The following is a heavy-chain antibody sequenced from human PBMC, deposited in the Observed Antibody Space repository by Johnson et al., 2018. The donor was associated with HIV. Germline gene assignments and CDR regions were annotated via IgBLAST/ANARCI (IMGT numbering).Heavy chain of an antibody. D-gene: IGHD5-18*01. V-gene: IGHV3-30*03. CDR3: ARLPSGYNRDAFNI. CDR2: VSYNEDKK. CDR1: GFTFSNAW. J-gene: IGHJ3*02. Sequence: QVQLVESGGGLVKPGGSLRLSCAASGFTFSNAWMSWVRQAPGTGLEWMAIVSYNEDKKYYADSVKGRFTISRDNSKTTLYLQMNSLRVEDTAIYYCARLPSGYNRDAFNIWGQGTMVTVSS.